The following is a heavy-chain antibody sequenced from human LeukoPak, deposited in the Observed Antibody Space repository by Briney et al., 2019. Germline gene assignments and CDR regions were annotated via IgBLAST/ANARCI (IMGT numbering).Heavy chain of an antibody. CDR2: VSYDGRNE. Sequence: GGSLRLSCAVSGLTSSNYAMQWVRQAPGKGLECVALVSYDGRNEYYTDSVKGRFTISRDNSKNTVYLQMNSLRAEDTAVYYCARDSKDDGSGHYGGFDYWGQGTLVTVSS. CDR1: GLTSSNYA. D-gene: IGHD3-22*01. V-gene: IGHV3-30*04. J-gene: IGHJ4*02. CDR3: ARDSKDDGSGHYGGFDY.